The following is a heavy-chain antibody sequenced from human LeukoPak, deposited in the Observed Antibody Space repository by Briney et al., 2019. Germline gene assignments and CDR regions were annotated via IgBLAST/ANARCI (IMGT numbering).Heavy chain of an antibody. CDR3: ARDDRRGLDF. CDR2: IYDSGST. Sequence: SETLSLTCTVSGGSIRSSYYYWGWIRQPPGKGLEWIGSIYDSGSTYYNPSLKSRVTISVDTSKNQFSLKLNSVTAADTAVYYCARDDRRGLDFWGQGTLVTVSS. V-gene: IGHV4-39*02. J-gene: IGHJ4*02. CDR1: GGSIRSSYYY.